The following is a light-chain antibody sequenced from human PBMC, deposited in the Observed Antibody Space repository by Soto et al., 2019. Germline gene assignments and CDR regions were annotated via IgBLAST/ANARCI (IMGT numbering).Light chain of an antibody. CDR1: QGVTRW. V-gene: IGKV1-12*01. J-gene: IGKJ5*01. CDR3: QQSYSTPPT. CDR2: GAS. Sequence: DIQMTQSPSSVSASVGDRVTITCRASQGVTRWLAWYQQKPGKVPKVLIYGASSLQSGVPSRFSGSGSGTDFTLTISSLQPEDFATYYCQQSYSTPPTFGQGTRLEIK.